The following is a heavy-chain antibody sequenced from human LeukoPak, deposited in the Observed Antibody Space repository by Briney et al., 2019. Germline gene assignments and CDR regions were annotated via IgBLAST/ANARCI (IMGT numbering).Heavy chain of an antibody. V-gene: IGHV1-2*06. CDR2: INPNSGGT. D-gene: IGHD6-19*01. J-gene: IGHJ4*02. CDR3: ARSGAVAGTGEFDY. Sequence: AASVKVSCKASGYTFTGYYMHWVRQAPGQGPEWMGRINPNSGGTNYAQKLQGRVTMTRDTSISTDYMELSRLRSDDTAVYYCARSGAVAGTGEFDYWGQGTLVTVSS. CDR1: GYTFTGYY.